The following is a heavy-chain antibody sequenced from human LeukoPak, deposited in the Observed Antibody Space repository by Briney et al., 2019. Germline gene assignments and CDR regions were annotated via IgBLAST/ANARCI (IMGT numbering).Heavy chain of an antibody. CDR3: ASFYDSSGYSETDAFDI. J-gene: IGHJ3*02. CDR2: INPNSGGT. CDR1: GYTFTGYY. D-gene: IGHD3-22*01. Sequence: ASVKVSCKASGYTFTGYYMHWVRQAPGQGLEWMGWINPNSGGTNYAQKFQGRVTMTRGTSISTAYMELSRLRSDDTAVYYCASFYDSSGYSETDAFDIWGQGTMVTVSS. V-gene: IGHV1-2*02.